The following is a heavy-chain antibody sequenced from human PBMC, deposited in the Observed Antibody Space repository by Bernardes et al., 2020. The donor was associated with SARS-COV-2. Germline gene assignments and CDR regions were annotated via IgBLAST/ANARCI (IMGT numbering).Heavy chain of an antibody. CDR3: APDTSGWFVGY. Sequence: GGSLRLSCAASGFTFMNYAMSWVRQVPGKGLEWVSGLSASGRSPYYADSVERRFTISRDNSNNTLHLQMNSLRADDTAVYHCAPDTSGWFVGYWGPGTLVSVSS. D-gene: IGHD6-19*01. CDR2: LSASGRSP. V-gene: IGHV3-23*01. J-gene: IGHJ4*02. CDR1: GFTFMNYA.